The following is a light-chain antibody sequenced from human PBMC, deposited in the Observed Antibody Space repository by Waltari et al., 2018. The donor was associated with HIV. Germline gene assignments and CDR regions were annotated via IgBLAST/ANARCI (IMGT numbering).Light chain of an antibody. J-gene: IGLJ3*02. CDR2: EVS. CDR1: NSDIGSYDL. V-gene: IGLV2-14*01. Sequence: QSALTQPASVSGSRGQSITISCTGTNSDIGSYDLVSWCQQHPGDAPKLIIYEVSYRPSGVSDRFSGSKSINAVSLTISGLQADDEADYYCCSYTSAATWVFGGGTKVTVL. CDR3: CSYTSAATWV.